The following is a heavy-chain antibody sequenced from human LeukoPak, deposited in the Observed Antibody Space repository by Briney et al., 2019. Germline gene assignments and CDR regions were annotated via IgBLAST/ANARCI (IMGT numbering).Heavy chain of an antibody. D-gene: IGHD6-13*01. CDR2: ISSSSYI. J-gene: IGHJ5*02. CDR1: GFTFSSYS. V-gene: IGHV3-21*01. CDR3: AREVPKDSSSWYLGGNWFDP. Sequence: GGSLRLSCAASGFTFSSYSMNWVRQAPGKGLEWVSSISSSSYIYYADSVKGRFTISRDNAKNSLYLQMNSLRAEDTAVYYCAREVPKDSSSWYLGGNWFDPWGQGTLVTVSS.